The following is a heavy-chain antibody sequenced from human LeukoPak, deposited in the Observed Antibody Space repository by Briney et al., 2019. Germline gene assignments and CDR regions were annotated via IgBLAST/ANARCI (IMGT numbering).Heavy chain of an antibody. CDR3: ARIVGASDY. V-gene: IGHV4-39*01. CDR1: GGSISSSSYY. Sequence: SETLSLTCTVSGGSISSSSYYWGWIRQPPGKGLEWIGSIYYSGSTYYNPSLKSRVTISVDTSKNRFSLKLSSVTAADTAVYYCARIVGASDYWGQGTLVSVSS. J-gene: IGHJ4*02. CDR2: IYYSGST. D-gene: IGHD1-26*01.